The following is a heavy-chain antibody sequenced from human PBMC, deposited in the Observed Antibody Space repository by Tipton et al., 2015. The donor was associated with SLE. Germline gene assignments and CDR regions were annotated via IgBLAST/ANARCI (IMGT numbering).Heavy chain of an antibody. D-gene: IGHD5-24*01. CDR1: GDSISNYY. CDR3: ARGRGWLQVPFSYYYYGMDV. V-gene: IGHV4-4*07. Sequence: TLSLTCTVSGDSISNYYWSWIRQPAGKGLEWIGRIYPSGSINYNPSLKSRVTISGDTSKNQLSLKLTSVTAADTAIYYCARGRGWLQVPFSYYYYGMDVWGQGTTVTVSS. J-gene: IGHJ6*02. CDR2: IYPSGSI.